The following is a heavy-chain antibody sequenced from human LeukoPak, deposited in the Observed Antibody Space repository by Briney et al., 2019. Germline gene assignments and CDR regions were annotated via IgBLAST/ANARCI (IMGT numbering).Heavy chain of an antibody. Sequence: SETLSLTCTVSGGSVSRYYWSWIRQPPGKGLEYIGYIHYSGNTNYNPSLKSRVTISADTSKNQFSLKLSSVTAADTAVYYCAKSHGSDWYSRLDPWGQGTLVTVSS. J-gene: IGHJ5*02. CDR1: GGSVSRYY. CDR3: AKSHGSDWYSRLDP. V-gene: IGHV4-59*02. D-gene: IGHD6-19*01. CDR2: IHYSGNT.